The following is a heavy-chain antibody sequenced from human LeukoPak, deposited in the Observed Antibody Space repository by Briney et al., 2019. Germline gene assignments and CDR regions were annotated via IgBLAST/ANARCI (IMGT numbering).Heavy chain of an antibody. CDR2: ISGTSSLI. V-gene: IGHV3-48*02. J-gene: IGHJ4*02. Sequence: GGSLRLSCAASGFTFSTYSMNWVRQAPGKGLEWVSYISGTSSLIYYADSVKGRFTISRDNAKNSLYLQMNSLRDEDTAGYYCVRDQFFSFDYWGQGTLVTVSS. D-gene: IGHD3-3*01. CDR1: GFTFSTYS. CDR3: VRDQFFSFDY.